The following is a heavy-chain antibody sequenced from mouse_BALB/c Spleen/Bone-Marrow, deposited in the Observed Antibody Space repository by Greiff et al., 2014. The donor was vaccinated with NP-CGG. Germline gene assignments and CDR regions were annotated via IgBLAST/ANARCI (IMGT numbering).Heavy chain of an antibody. Sequence: EVQLQQSGTVLARPGASVKMSCKASGYSFTSYWIHWVKQRPGQGLEWIGAIYPGDSDTSFNQKFEDKAKLTAVTSASTAYMELSSLTNEDSAAYYCTRRTATLDYWGQGTTLTVSS. V-gene: IGHV1-5*01. D-gene: IGHD1-2*01. J-gene: IGHJ2*01. CDR2: IYPGDSDT. CDR1: GYSFTSYW. CDR3: TRRTATLDY.